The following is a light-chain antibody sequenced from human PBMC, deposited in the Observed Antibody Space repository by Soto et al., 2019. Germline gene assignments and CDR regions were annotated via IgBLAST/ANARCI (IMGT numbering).Light chain of an antibody. CDR3: QQYNNWPPIT. V-gene: IGKV3-15*01. Sequence: EIVLTQSPASLSLSPGERATLSCGASQSVSSNHLAWYQQQPGLAPRLLIYGAPTRATGIPARFSGSVSGTEFTPTISSLQSQDFAVYYCQQYNNWPPITFGQGTRVEIK. CDR1: QSVSSN. J-gene: IGKJ5*01. CDR2: GAP.